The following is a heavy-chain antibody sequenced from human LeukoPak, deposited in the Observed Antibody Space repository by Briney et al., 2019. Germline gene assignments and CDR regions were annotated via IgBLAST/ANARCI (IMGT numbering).Heavy chain of an antibody. CDR1: GYTFTSYA. Sequence: ASVKVSCKASGYTFTSYAMHWVRQAPGQRLEWMGWINAGNGNTKYSQEFQGRVTITRDTSASTAYMELSSLRSEDMAVYYCARGIVWGSYRQFYFDYWGQGTLVTVSS. J-gene: IGHJ4*02. CDR2: INAGNGNT. V-gene: IGHV1-3*03. CDR3: ARGIVWGSYRQFYFDY. D-gene: IGHD3-16*02.